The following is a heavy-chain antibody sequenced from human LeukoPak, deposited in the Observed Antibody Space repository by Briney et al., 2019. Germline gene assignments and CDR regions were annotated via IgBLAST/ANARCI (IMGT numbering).Heavy chain of an antibody. J-gene: IGHJ4*02. V-gene: IGHV3-53*01. CDR2: IYSGGNT. Sequence: EGSLRLSCAASGFTVSSNYMSWVRQAPGKGLEWVSVIYSGGNTYYADSVKGRFTISRDNSKNTLYLQMNSLRAEDTAVYYCARGDSSGYYYFDYWGQGTLVTVSS. CDR1: GFTVSSNY. D-gene: IGHD6-19*01. CDR3: ARGDSSGYYYFDY.